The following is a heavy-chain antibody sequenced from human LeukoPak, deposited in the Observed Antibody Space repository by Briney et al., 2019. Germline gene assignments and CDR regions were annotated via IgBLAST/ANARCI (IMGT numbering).Heavy chain of an antibody. J-gene: IGHJ4*02. D-gene: IGHD3-16*01. CDR2: ISYDVSNK. CDR3: AKDFAFMGGYYFDY. Sequence: GGSLRLSCAASGFTFSSYAMHWVRQAPGKGLEWVAVISYDVSNKYYADSVKGRFTISRDNSKNTLFLQMNSLRAEDTAVYYCAKDFAFMGGYYFDYWGQGTLVTVSS. V-gene: IGHV3-30*04. CDR1: GFTFSSYA.